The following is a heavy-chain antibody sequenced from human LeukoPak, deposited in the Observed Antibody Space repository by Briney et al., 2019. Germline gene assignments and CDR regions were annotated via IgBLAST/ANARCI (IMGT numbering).Heavy chain of an antibody. J-gene: IGHJ4*01. CDR1: GGTVSSGDFY. CDR3: ARRREGSSSVDI. CDR2: IYYSGST. V-gene: IGHV4-30-4*01. D-gene: IGHD6-6*01. Sequence: SETLSLSYAVSGGTVSSGDFYWSWIRQPPGKGLEWIGYIYYSGSTYYNPSLKSRVTISVDTSKNQFSLKLSSVTAADTAVYYCARRREGSSSVDIWGHGTLVAVSS.